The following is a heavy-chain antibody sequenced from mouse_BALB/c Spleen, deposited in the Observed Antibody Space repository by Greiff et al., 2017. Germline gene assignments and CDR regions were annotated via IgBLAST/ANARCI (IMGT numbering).Heavy chain of an antibody. CDR2: INPSNGRT. J-gene: IGHJ4*01. CDR1: GYTFTSYW. CDR3: ARSVYDYYYAMDY. V-gene: IGHV1S81*02. Sequence: QVQLQQPGAELVKPGASVKLSCKASGYTFTSYWMHWVKQRPGQGLEWIGEINPSNGRTNYNEKFKSKATLTVDKSSSTAYMQLSSLTSEDSAVYYCARSVYDYYYAMDYWGQGTSVTVSS. D-gene: IGHD2-4*01.